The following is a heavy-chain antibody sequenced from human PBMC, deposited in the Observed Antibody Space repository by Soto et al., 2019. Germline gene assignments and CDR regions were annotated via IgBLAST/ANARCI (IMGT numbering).Heavy chain of an antibody. CDR1: GYSFTSYW. Sequence: ESLKISCKGSGYSFTSYWITWVRQLPGKGLEWMGRIDPSDSYTNYSPSFEGHVTISTDKSISTAYLQWSSLKASDSAIYYCARHRTAGKGCFDPWGQGTLVTVSS. CDR2: IDPSDSYT. D-gene: IGHD6-13*01. CDR3: ARHRTAGKGCFDP. V-gene: IGHV5-10-1*01. J-gene: IGHJ5*02.